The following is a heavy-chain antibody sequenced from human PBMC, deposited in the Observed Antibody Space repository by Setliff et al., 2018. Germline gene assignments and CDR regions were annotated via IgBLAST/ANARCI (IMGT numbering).Heavy chain of an antibody. V-gene: IGHV3-15*01. CDR2: IKSEIAGGTT. J-gene: IGHJ4*02. Sequence: GESLKISCAASGFTFSEGWMSWVRQAPGKGLEWIGRIKSEIAGGTTDYGAPVKGRFAISRDDSKNTLLLQMNNLKTEDTALYYCTTAHYTGNSRTLDFWGPGTLVTVSS. D-gene: IGHD1-26*01. CDR1: GFTFSEGW. CDR3: TTAHYTGNSRTLDF.